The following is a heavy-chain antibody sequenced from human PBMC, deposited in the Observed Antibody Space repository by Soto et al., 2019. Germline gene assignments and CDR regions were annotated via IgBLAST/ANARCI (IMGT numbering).Heavy chain of an antibody. CDR1: GFTFSSYG. CDR2: IWYDGSNK. V-gene: IGHV3-33*01. Sequence: HPGGSLRLSCAASGFTFSSYGMHWVRQAPGKGLEWVAVIWYDGSNKYYADSVKGRFTISRDNSKNTLYLRMNSLRAEDTAVYYCARDLAITYDFLYYYGMDVWGQGTTVTVSS. J-gene: IGHJ6*02. CDR3: ARDLAITYDFLYYYGMDV. D-gene: IGHD3-3*01.